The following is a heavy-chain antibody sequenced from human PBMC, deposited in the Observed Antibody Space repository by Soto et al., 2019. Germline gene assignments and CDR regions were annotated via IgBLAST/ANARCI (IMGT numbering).Heavy chain of an antibody. Sequence: ASVKVSCKASGYTFTGYYMHWVRLAPGQGLEWMGWINPNSGGTNYAQKFQGWVTMTRDTSISTAYMELSRLRAEDTAVYYCAREVTTGILFDYWGQGTLVTVSS. CDR3: AREVTTGILFDY. CDR2: INPNSGGT. V-gene: IGHV1-2*04. D-gene: IGHD4-17*01. CDR1: GYTFTGYY. J-gene: IGHJ4*02.